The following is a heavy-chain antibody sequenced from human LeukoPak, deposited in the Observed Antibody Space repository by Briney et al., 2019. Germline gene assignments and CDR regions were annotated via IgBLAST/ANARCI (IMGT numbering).Heavy chain of an antibody. D-gene: IGHD2-15*01. CDR3: ARQDIVVVVAENWYFDL. Sequence: KSSQTPSLTCTVSGGSISSGSYYWSWIRQPAGKGLEWIGRIYTSGSTNYNPSLKSRVTISVDTSKNQFSLKLSSVTAADTAVYYCARQDIVVVVAENWYFDLWGRGTLVTVSS. CDR1: GGSISSGSYY. J-gene: IGHJ2*01. V-gene: IGHV4-61*02. CDR2: IYTSGST.